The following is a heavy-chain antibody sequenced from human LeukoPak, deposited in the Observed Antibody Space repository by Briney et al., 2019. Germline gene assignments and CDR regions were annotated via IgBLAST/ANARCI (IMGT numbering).Heavy chain of an antibody. J-gene: IGHJ4*02. CDR2: IYTSGST. CDR3: ARVFPEQLAFDY. D-gene: IGHD6-6*01. CDR1: GGSISSYY. V-gene: IGHV4-4*07. Sequence: PSETLSLTCTVSGGSISSYYWSWIRQPAGQGLEWIGRIYTSGSTTYNPPLKGRVTMSVDTSKNQFSLKLSSVTAADTAVYYCARVFPEQLAFDYWGQGTLVTVSS.